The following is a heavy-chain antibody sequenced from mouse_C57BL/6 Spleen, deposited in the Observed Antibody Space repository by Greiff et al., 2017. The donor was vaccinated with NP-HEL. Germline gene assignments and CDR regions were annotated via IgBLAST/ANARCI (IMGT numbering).Heavy chain of an antibody. CDR3: AREDYGYDGGYAMDY. D-gene: IGHD2-2*01. CDR1: GFTFSSYA. J-gene: IGHJ4*01. Sequence: VQLQQSGGGLVKPGGSLKLSCAASGFTFSSYAMSWVRQTPEKRLEWVATISDGGSYTYYPDNVKGRFTIARDNAKNNLYLQMSHLKSEDTAMYYCAREDYGYDGGYAMDYWGQGTSVTVSS. CDR2: ISDGGSYT. V-gene: IGHV5-4*01.